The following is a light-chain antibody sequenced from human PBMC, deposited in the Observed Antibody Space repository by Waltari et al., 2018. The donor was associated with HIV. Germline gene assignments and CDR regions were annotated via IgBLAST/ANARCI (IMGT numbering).Light chain of an antibody. CDR3: ATWDDNLSGWV. Sequence: QSVLTPPPSASATPGQRVTISCSGTTSNIGNNSVYWYQQLPGTAPKVLIYRNNYRPSGVPDRFSGSKSGTSASLAISGLRSEDEADYYCATWDDNLSGWVFGGGTKLTVL. V-gene: IGLV1-47*01. J-gene: IGLJ3*02. CDR2: RNN. CDR1: TSNIGNNS.